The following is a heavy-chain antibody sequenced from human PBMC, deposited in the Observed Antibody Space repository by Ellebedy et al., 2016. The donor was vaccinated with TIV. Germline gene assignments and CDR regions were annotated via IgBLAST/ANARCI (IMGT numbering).Heavy chain of an antibody. CDR3: ARIDSSGYYFDY. V-gene: IGHV2-70*04. CDR1: GFSLTTSTMR. CDR2: IDWDDDE. J-gene: IGHJ4*02. Sequence: SGPTLVXPTRTLTLTCTFSGFSLTTSTMRVSWIRQPPGKALEWLARIDWDDDEFYSTSLKTRLTISKDTSKNQVVLTMTNMDPVDTATYYCARIDSSGYYFDYWGQGTLVTVSS. D-gene: IGHD3-22*01.